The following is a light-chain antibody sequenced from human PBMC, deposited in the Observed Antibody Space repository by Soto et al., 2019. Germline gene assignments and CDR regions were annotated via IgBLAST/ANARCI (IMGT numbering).Light chain of an antibody. V-gene: IGKV1-39*01. J-gene: IGKJ3*01. Sequence: DIQMTQFPSSLSASVGDRVTITCRASQTIDRYLNWYQQKPGKVPKLLIYDASNLQSGVPARFSGSGSGTDFTLTITSLQPEDFATYYCEQSYSALLFTFGPGTKVDI. CDR2: DAS. CDR3: EQSYSALLFT. CDR1: QTIDRY.